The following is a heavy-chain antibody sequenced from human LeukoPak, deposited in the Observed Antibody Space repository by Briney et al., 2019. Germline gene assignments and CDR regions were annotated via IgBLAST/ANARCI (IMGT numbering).Heavy chain of an antibody. CDR2: INPNTGGT. D-gene: IGHD1/OR15-1a*01. CDR1: GYTFTSYY. J-gene: IGHJ5*02. Sequence: GGSVKVSCKASGYTFTSYYIHWVRQAPGQGREWLGIINPNTGGTIYAQKFQGRVTMTRDTSTSTVYMELSSLRSEDTAVYYCAREWPNTYRFDPWGQGTLVTVSS. V-gene: IGHV1-46*01. CDR3: AREWPNTYRFDP.